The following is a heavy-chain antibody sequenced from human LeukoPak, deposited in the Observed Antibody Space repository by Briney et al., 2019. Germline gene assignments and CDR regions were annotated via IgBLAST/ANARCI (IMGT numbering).Heavy chain of an antibody. J-gene: IGHJ2*01. CDR2: IKQDGSEK. D-gene: IGHD3-10*01. Sequence: GGSLRLSCAASGFTFSSSWMSWVRQAPGKGLEWVANIKQDGSEKYYVDSVKGRFTISRDNAKNSLYLQMNSLRAEDTALYYCARAPRGRYFALWGRGTLVTVSS. V-gene: IGHV3-7*01. CDR1: GFTFSSSW. CDR3: ARAPRGRYFAL.